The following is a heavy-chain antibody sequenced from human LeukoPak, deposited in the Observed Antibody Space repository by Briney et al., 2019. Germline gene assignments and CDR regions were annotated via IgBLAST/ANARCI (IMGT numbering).Heavy chain of an antibody. CDR3: ANLTH. V-gene: IGHV3-48*02. D-gene: IGHD2-21*02. Sequence: GGPLRLSCVATGFSFSNYSMHWLRQAPGKGVEGVSYISRTGNIVYYADAGKGRFTICRDKAKDSLFLHMDSLRDEDTAVYYCANLTHWGQGILVTVSS. CDR1: GFSFSNYS. CDR2: ISRTGNIV. J-gene: IGHJ4*02.